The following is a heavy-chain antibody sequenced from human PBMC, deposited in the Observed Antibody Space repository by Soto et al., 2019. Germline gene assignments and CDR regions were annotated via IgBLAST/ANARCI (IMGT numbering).Heavy chain of an antibody. CDR2: IYYSGST. J-gene: IGHJ4*02. D-gene: IGHD6-19*01. Sequence: QVQLQESGPGLVKPSETLSLTCTVSGGSISSYYWSWIRPPPGKGLEWIGYIYYSGSTDYAPSLKSRVTISVDTSMNQYSLKLSSVTAADTAVYYCARLRGWSVDYWGQGTLVTVSS. CDR1: GGSISSYY. V-gene: IGHV4-59*08. CDR3: ARLRGWSVDY.